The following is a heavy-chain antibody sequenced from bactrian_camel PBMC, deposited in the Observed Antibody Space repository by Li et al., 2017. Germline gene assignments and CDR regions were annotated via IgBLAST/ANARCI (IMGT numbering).Heavy chain of an antibody. J-gene: IGHJ4*01. CDR1: GYPDCWYF. D-gene: IGHD2*01. Sequence: HVQLVESGGGSVQAGGSLRLSCTTSGYPDCWYFMSWYRQAPGKERELVSRLDADGSTTYADSVKGRFTASRDNGQNTLYLQLNSLKTEDTAKYYCVKVTKFGAEYDAWGQGTQVTVS. CDR3: VKVTKFGAEYDA. CDR2: LDADGST. V-gene: IGHV3S55*01.